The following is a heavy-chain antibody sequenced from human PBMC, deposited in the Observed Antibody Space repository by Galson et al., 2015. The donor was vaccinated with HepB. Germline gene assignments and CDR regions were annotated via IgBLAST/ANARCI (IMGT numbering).Heavy chain of an antibody. V-gene: IGHV5-51*01. CDR3: ARHYGSGSYDY. CDR1: GYSFTSYW. Sequence: QSGAEVKRPGESLKISCRGSGYSFTSYWIAWVRQIPGKGLEWMGIIYPDDPDTRYSPSFQGQVTIPADKSISTAYLQWRSLKASDTAIYYCARHYGSGSYDYWGQGTLVTVSS. CDR2: IYPDDPDT. J-gene: IGHJ4*02. D-gene: IGHD3-10*01.